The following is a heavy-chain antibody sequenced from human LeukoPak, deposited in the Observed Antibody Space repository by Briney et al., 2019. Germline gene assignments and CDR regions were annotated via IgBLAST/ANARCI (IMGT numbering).Heavy chain of an antibody. CDR2: IYSNTSA. Sequence: GGSLRLSCAASGFTISYNYMGWVRQAPGKGLQWVSVIYSNTSAYYADSVKGRFTISRHNSKNTLYLQMTSLRAEDTAVYYCARDIPVDSRSSVPKPVRDSWGQGTLVTVSS. CDR3: ARDIPVDSRSSVPKPVRDS. CDR1: GFTISYNY. J-gene: IGHJ5*02. D-gene: IGHD6-6*01. V-gene: IGHV3-53*04.